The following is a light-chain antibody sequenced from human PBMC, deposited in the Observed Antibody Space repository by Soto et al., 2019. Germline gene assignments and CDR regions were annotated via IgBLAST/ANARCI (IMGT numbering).Light chain of an antibody. CDR1: QSISSNL. CDR2: GVS. J-gene: IGKJ2*01. CDR3: QQYGSSRYT. Sequence: EIVLTQSPGTLSLSPGERATLSCRASQSISSNLLAWYQQRPGQAPRLLIYGVSSRATGIPDRFSGSGSGTDFTLTISRLEPEDFAVYYCQQYGSSRYTLGQGTKLEIQ. V-gene: IGKV3-20*01.